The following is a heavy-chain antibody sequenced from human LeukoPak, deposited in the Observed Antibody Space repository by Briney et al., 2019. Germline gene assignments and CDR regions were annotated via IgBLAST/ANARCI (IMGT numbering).Heavy chain of an antibody. CDR1: GFTFSSYG. J-gene: IGHJ4*02. Sequence: PGGSLRLSCAASGFTFSSYGMHWVRQAPGKGLEWVAFIRYDGSNKYYADSVKGRFTISRDNSKNTLYLQMNSLRAEDTAVYYCAKSDLWNYDPNFDYWGQGTLVTVSS. CDR3: AKSDLWNYDPNFDY. V-gene: IGHV3-30*02. CDR2: IRYDGSNK. D-gene: IGHD1-7*01.